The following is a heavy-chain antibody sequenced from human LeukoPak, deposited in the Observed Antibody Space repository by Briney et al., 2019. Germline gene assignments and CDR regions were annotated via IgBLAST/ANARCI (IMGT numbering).Heavy chain of an antibody. CDR2: INPSGGST. J-gene: IGHJ6*02. D-gene: IGHD2-21*02. CDR1: GYTFTSYY. Sequence: ASVKVSCKASGYTFTSYYMHWVRQAPGQGLEWMGIINPSGGSTSYAQKFQGRVTMTRDTSTSTVYMELSSLRSEDTAVYYCARLYCGGDCYSEVGYGMDVWGQGTTVTVSS. V-gene: IGHV1-46*01. CDR3: ARLYCGGDCYSEVGYGMDV.